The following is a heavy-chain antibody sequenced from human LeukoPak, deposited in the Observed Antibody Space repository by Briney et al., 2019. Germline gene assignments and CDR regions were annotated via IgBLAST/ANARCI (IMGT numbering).Heavy chain of an antibody. CDR1: GGTFSSYA. V-gene: IGHV1-69*05. J-gene: IGHJ6*03. CDR2: IIPIFGTA. CDR3: ARALRDYDISDYYYYMDV. Sequence: GASVKVSCKASGGTFSSYAISWVRQAPEQGLEWMGGIIPIFGTANYAQKFQGRVTITTDESTSTAYMELSSLRSEDTAVYYCARALRDYDISDYYYYMDVWGKGTTVTVSS. D-gene: IGHD3-9*01.